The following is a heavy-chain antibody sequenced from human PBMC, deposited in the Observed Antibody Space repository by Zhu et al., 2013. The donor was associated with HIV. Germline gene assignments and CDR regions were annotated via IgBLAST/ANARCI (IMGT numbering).Heavy chain of an antibody. CDR3: ARAVSFSSGRSKPHHDPFDP. CDR1: GGTFSSYA. V-gene: IGHV1-69*01. CDR2: IIPIFGTA. Sequence: QVQLVQSGAEVKKPGSSVKVSCKASGGTFSSYAISWVRQAPGQGLEWMGGIIPIFGTANYAQKFQGRVTITADESTSTAYMELSSLRSEDTAVYYCARAVSFSSGRSKPHHDPFDPWGRGNPGHRLL. J-gene: IGHJ5*02. D-gene: IGHD6-19*01.